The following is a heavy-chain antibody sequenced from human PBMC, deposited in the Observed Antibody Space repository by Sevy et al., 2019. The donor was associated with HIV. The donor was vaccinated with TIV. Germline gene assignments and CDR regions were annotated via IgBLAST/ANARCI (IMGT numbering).Heavy chain of an antibody. D-gene: IGHD6-6*01. CDR2: IIPIFGTA. V-gene: IGHV1-69*13. J-gene: IGHJ4*02. CDR3: ARVGGRKNPSRPEYYFDY. CDR1: GGTFSSYA. Sequence: ASVKVSCKASGGTFSSYAISWVRQAPGQGLEWMGGIIPIFGTANYAQKFQGRVTITADESTSTAYMEQSSLRSEDTAVYYCARVGGRKNPSRPEYYFDYWGQGTLVTVSS.